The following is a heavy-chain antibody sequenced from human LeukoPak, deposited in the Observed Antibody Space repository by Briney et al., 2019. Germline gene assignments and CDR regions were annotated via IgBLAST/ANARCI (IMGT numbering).Heavy chain of an antibody. CDR3: AKDDCSSTSCYSG. V-gene: IGHV3-30*18. Sequence: GGSLRLSCAASGFTFSSYGMHWVRQAPGKGLEWVAVISYDGSNKYYADSVKGRFTISRDNSKNTLYLQMNSLRAEDTAVYYCAKDDCSSTSCYSGWGQGTLVTVSS. D-gene: IGHD2-2*02. J-gene: IGHJ4*02. CDR1: GFTFSSYG. CDR2: ISYDGSNK.